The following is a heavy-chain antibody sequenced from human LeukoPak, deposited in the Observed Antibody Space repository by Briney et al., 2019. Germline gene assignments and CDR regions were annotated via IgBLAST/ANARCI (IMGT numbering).Heavy chain of an antibody. Sequence: PGGSLRLSWVASGFTFSNFGMHWVRQAPGKGLEWVAFIRYDGSNKYYVDSVKGRFTISRDNSKNTLSLQMNSLRPEDTAVYYCARKGFGSITVPGTFDYWGQGILVTVSA. D-gene: IGHD6-19*01. CDR3: ARKGFGSITVPGTFDY. V-gene: IGHV3-30*02. CDR1: GFTFSNFG. CDR2: IRYDGSNK. J-gene: IGHJ4*02.